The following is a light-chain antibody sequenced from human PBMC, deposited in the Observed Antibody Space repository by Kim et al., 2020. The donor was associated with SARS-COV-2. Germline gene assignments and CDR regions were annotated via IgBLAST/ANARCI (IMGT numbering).Light chain of an antibody. J-gene: IGKJ1*01. V-gene: IGKV1-39*01. CDR2: AAS. Sequence: ASVRDRVTITCRASQRIASYLNWYQQKPGKAPTLLIYAASSLQSGVPSRFSGSGSGTDFTLTINSLQPEDFAIYYCQQSFSTQWTFGQGTKVDIK. CDR1: QRIASY. CDR3: QQSFSTQWT.